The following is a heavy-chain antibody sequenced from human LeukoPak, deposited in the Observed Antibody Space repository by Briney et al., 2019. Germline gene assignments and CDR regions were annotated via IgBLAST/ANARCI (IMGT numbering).Heavy chain of an antibody. CDR1: GFTFSSYA. V-gene: IGHV3-23*01. D-gene: IGHD1-26*01. Sequence: GGSLRLSCAASGFTFSSYAVSWVRQAPGKGLEWVSAISGSGGSTYYEDSVKGRFTISRDNSKNTLYLQMNSLRAEDTAVYYCAKDGLSGSYGTWGQGTLVTVSS. CDR2: ISGSGGST. CDR3: AKDGLSGSYGT. J-gene: IGHJ4*02.